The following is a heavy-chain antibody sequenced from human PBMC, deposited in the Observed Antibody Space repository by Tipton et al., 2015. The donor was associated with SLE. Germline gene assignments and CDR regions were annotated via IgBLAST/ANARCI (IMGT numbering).Heavy chain of an antibody. Sequence: SLRLSYATSGFTFSSRAMSWVRQAPGKGLQWVSTISPDGVPTYYADFVQGRFSISRDNLRDTLFLQMNGLRAEDTAIYYCVKWLSINGWFADHWSQGALVTVSS. D-gene: IGHD3-10*01. CDR1: GFTFSSRA. CDR2: ISPDGVPT. J-gene: IGHJ4*02. CDR3: VKWLSINGWFADH. V-gene: IGHV3-23*01.